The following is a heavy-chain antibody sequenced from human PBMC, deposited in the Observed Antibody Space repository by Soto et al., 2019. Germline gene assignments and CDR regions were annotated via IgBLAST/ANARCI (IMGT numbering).Heavy chain of an antibody. J-gene: IGHJ5*02. V-gene: IGHV3-48*01. Sequence: GGALRLSCAAAGFTFSSYSMNWVRQATGKGLEWVSYISSSSYTIYYADSVTGRFTISRDNAKNSLYLQMNSLRAEDTAVYYCARDNGYNWFDPWGQGTLVTVSS. CDR1: GFTFSSYS. CDR2: ISSSSYTI. D-gene: IGHD2-8*01. CDR3: ARDNGYNWFDP.